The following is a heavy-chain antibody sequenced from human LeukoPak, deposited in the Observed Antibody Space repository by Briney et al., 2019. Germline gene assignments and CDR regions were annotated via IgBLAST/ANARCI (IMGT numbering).Heavy chain of an antibody. Sequence: SETLSLTCTVSGGSISSGDYYWSWIRQPPGKGLEWIGYIYYSGTTYYNPSLKGRGTISVDTSKNQFSLNLRSVTAADTAVYYCARDYYGSGNGWFDPWGQGTLVTVFS. CDR1: GGSISSGDYY. CDR2: IYYSGTT. D-gene: IGHD3-10*01. CDR3: ARDYYGSGNGWFDP. J-gene: IGHJ5*02. V-gene: IGHV4-30-4*01.